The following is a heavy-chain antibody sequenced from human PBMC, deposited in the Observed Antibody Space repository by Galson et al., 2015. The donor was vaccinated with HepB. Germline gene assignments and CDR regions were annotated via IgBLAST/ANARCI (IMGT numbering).Heavy chain of an antibody. D-gene: IGHD3-10*01. Sequence: SVKVSCKASGDTFSSHTIDWVRQAPGQGPEWMGGITPIFGTANYAQKFQGRVTITADKSSTTAYLELNSLGSEDTAVYYCARGYDSANYYYHYWGQGTLVTVSS. CDR1: GDTFSSHT. CDR2: ITPIFGTA. CDR3: ARGYDSANYYYHY. J-gene: IGHJ4*02. V-gene: IGHV1-69*06.